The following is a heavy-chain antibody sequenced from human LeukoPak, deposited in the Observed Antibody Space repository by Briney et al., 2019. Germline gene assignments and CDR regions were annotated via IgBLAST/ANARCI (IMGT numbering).Heavy chain of an antibody. Sequence: GGPLRLSCAASGFTFSSYLMHWVRQAPGKGLVWVSRINSDGSTTSYADSVKGRFTIPRDNAKDTLYLQMNSLRAEDMAVYYCSRDTADDAFDIWGQGTMVTVSS. J-gene: IGHJ3*02. CDR1: GFTFSSYL. CDR2: INSDGSTT. V-gene: IGHV3-74*01. CDR3: SRDTADDAFDI.